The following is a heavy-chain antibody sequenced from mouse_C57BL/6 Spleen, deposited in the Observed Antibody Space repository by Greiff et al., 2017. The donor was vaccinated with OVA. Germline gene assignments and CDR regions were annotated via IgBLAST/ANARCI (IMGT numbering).Heavy chain of an antibody. V-gene: IGHV1-82*01. J-gene: IGHJ1*03. CDR2: IYPGDGDT. Sequence: QVHVKQSGPELVKPGASVKISCKASGYAFSSSWMNWVKQRPGKGLEWIGRIYPGDGDTNYNGKFKGKATLTADKSSSTAYMQLSSLTSEDSAVYFCARLEYYGSRGYFDVWGTGTTVTVSS. D-gene: IGHD1-1*01. CDR3: ARLEYYGSRGYFDV. CDR1: GYAFSSSW.